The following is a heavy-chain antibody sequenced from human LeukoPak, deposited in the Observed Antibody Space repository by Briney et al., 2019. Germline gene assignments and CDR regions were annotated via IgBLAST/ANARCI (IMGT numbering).Heavy chain of an antibody. V-gene: IGHV1-69*13. J-gene: IGHJ4*02. CDR3: ARDRGGRGVRGYSGYETHFDY. Sequence: GASVKVSCKASRATFSSYAISLVRQAPGQGLEWMGGIIPIFGTANYAQKFQGRVTITADESTSTAYMELSSLRSEDTAVYYCARDRGGRGVRGYSGYETHFDYWGQGTLVTVSS. CDR2: IIPIFGTA. D-gene: IGHD5-12*01. CDR1: RATFSSYA.